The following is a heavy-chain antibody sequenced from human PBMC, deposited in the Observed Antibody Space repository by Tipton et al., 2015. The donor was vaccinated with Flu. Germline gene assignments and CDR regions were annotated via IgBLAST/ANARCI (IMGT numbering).Heavy chain of an antibody. V-gene: IGHV1-8*02. CDR3: AKGQSSGYFYYYNGLDV. D-gene: IGHD3-22*01. CDR2: INPNSGNS. CDR1: GYTFTDYD. J-gene: IGHJ6*02. Sequence: QSGPEVKKPGASMKVSCKASGYTFTDYDIDWVRQAPGQGLEWVGWINPNSGNSGYAQKFQGRVTMTRNTSITTAYMELRSLTSEDTAVYYCAKGQSSGYFYYYNGLDVWGQGTTVTVSS.